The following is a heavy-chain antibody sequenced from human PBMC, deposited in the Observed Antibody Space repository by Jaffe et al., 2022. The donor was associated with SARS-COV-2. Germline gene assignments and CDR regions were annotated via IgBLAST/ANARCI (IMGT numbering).Heavy chain of an antibody. V-gene: IGHV1-69*01. CDR2: IIPILGTT. CDR3: ARGGLAAAGNSWSFDL. CDR1: GGTFGSYG. Sequence: QVQLVQSGTEVKKPGSSVKVSCKPSGGTFGSYGISWVRQAPGQGLEWMGGIIPILGTTKYAQKFQGGISITADASTSTVYMEVSRLRSEDTAVFFCARGGLAAAGNSWSFDLWGRGTVVSVSS. J-gene: IGHJ2*01. D-gene: IGHD6-13*01.